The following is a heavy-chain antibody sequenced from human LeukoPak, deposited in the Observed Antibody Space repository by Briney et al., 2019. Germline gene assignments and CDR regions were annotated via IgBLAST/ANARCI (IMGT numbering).Heavy chain of an antibody. CDR2: INPKNAGT. CDR3: ARARSYYDSSGYLV. CDR1: GYTFTSYG. D-gene: IGHD3-22*01. V-gene: IGHV1-2*02. J-gene: IGHJ4*02. Sequence: GASVKVSCKASGYTFTSYGISWVRQAPGQGLEWMGWINPKNAGTNYAQKFQGRVTMTRDTSTGTAYMELSRLRSDDTAVYYCARARSYYDSSGYLVWGQGTLVTVSS.